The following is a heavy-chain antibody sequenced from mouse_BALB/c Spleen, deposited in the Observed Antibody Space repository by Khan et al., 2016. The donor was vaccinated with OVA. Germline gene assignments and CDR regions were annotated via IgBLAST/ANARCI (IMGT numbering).Heavy chain of an antibody. CDR1: GYTFTSFY. CDR3: TRGGYGSPFAF. CDR2: INPSNGDT. J-gene: IGHJ3*01. D-gene: IGHD1-1*01. V-gene: IGHV1S81*02. Sequence: QIQLVQSGAELVKPGASVKLSCKASGYTFTSFYIYWVKQRPGQGLEGVGEINPSNGDTNFNEKFKSKATLTVDKSSSTAFLQLSSLTSEDSAVYYCTRGGYGSPFAFWGQGTLVTVS.